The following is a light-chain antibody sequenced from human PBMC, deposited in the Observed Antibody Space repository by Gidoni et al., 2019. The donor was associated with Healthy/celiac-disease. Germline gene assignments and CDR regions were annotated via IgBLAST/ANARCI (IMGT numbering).Light chain of an antibody. J-gene: IGLJ1*01. CDR3: CSYAGSSTLKV. CDR2: EGS. CDR1: SSDVGSYNL. V-gene: IGLV2-23*01. Sequence: QSALTQPASVSGSPGQSSTISCPGTSSDVGSYNLVSWYQQHPGKAPKLMIYEGSKRPSGVSNRFSGSKSGNTASLTISGLQAEDEADYYCCSYAGSSTLKVVGTGTKVTVL.